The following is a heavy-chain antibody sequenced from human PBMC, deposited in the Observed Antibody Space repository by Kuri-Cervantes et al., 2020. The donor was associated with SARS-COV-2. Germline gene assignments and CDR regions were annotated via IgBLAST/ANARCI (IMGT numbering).Heavy chain of an antibody. V-gene: IGHV1-2*02. CDR3: ASLGDSNEGPDYGGNSERDY. J-gene: IGHJ4*02. CDR1: GYTFTGYY. Sequence: ASVKVSCKASGYTFTGYYMHWVRQAPGQGLEWMGWINPNSGGTNYAQRFQGRVTMTRDTSISTAYKELSRLRSDDTAVYYCASLGDSNEGPDYGGNSERDYWGQGTLVTVSS. CDR2: INPNSGGT. D-gene: IGHD4-23*01.